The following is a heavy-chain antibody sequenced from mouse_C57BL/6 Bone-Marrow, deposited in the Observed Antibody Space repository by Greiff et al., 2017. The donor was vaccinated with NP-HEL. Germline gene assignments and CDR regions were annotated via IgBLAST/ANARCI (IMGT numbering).Heavy chain of an antibody. CDR1: GYSITSGYY. CDR2: ISYDGSN. J-gene: IGHJ1*03. V-gene: IGHV3-6*01. Sequence: EVKLMESGPGLVKPSQSLSLTCSVTGYSITSGYYWNWIRQFPGNKLEWKGYISYDGSNNYNPSLKNRISITRDTSKNQFFLKLNSVTTEDTATYYCARAYDYDYWYFDVWGTGTTVTVSS. CDR3: ARAYDYDYWYFDV. D-gene: IGHD2-4*01.